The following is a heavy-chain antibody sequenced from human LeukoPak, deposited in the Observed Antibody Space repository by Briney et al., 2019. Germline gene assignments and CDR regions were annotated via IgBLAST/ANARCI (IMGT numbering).Heavy chain of an antibody. Sequence: SETLSLTCTVSGGSISSYYWSWIRQPPGKGLEWIGYIYYSGSTNYNPSLKSRVTISVDTSKYQFSLKLSSVTAADTAVYYCARGGNGYDKYYYYGMDVWGQGTTVTVSS. D-gene: IGHD5-12*01. J-gene: IGHJ6*02. V-gene: IGHV4-59*01. CDR3: ARGGNGYDKYYYYGMDV. CDR2: IYYSGST. CDR1: GGSISSYY.